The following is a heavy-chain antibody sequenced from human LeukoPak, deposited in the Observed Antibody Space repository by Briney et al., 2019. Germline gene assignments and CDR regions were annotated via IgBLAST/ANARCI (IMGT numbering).Heavy chain of an antibody. Sequence: SETLSLTCAVYGGSFSGYYWSCIRQPPGKGQEWIGEINHSGSTNYNPSLKSRVTISVDTSNNQFSLKLSSVTAADTAVYYCASYSGSQGLFDYWGQGTLVTVSS. D-gene: IGHD1-26*01. CDR2: INHSGST. CDR1: GGSFSGYY. CDR3: ASYSGSQGLFDY. V-gene: IGHV4-34*01. J-gene: IGHJ4*02.